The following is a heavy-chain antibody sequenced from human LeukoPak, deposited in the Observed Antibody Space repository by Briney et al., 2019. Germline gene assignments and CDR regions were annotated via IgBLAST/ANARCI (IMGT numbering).Heavy chain of an antibody. CDR1: GSSIRNFW. CDR2: IDKDGNEI. V-gene: IGHV3-7*01. J-gene: IGHJ4*02. D-gene: IGHD1-1*01. CDR3: VTDGDKWNDFEY. Sequence: GSLRLSCAASGSSIRNFWMHWVRQAPGKGLEWVAIIDKDGNEIKYVDSVKGRFTLSRDNAKNSVYPQMNSLTTEDTALYYCVTDGDKWNDFEYWGQGTLVTVSS.